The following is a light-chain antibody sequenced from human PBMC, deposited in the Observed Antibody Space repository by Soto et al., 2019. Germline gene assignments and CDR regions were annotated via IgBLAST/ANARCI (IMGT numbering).Light chain of an antibody. Sequence: DIQRTQSPYSLSPSVGDSVTITCRASQSISSYLNWYQQKPGKAPKLLIYAASTLQSGVPSRFSGSGSGADFTLTISSLQAEDFATYYCQQSYSTPITVGQGTRLEIK. J-gene: IGKJ5*01. CDR1: QSISSY. CDR2: AAS. CDR3: QQSYSTPIT. V-gene: IGKV1-39*01.